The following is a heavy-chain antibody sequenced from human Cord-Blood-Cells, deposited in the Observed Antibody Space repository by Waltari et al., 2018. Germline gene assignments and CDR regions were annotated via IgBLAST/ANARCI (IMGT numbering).Heavy chain of an antibody. CDR2: IYSGGST. CDR1: GFTVSSTY. V-gene: IGHV3-53*01. Sequence: EVQLVESGGGLIQPGGSLRLSCAASGFTVSSTYMSWVRQAPGKGLEWVSVIYSGGSTYYADSVKGRFTISRDNSKNTLYLQMNSLRAEDTAVYYCARLDVVATTGFDYWGQGTLVTVSS. D-gene: IGHD5-12*01. J-gene: IGHJ4*02. CDR3: ARLDVVATTGFDY.